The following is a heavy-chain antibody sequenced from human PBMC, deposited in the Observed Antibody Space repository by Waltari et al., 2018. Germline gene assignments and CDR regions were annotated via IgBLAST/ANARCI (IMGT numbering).Heavy chain of an antibody. V-gene: IGHV4-34*01. CDR2: INHSGST. CDR3: ARGRGDIVVVPAATHNWFDP. Sequence: QVQLQQWGAGLLKPSETLSLICAVYGGSFSGYYWSWIRQPPGKGLEWIGEINHSGSTNYNPSLKSRVTISVDTSKNQFSLKLSSVTAADTAVYYCARGRGDIVVVPAATHNWFDPWGQGTLVTVSS. CDR1: GGSFSGYY. J-gene: IGHJ5*02. D-gene: IGHD2-2*01.